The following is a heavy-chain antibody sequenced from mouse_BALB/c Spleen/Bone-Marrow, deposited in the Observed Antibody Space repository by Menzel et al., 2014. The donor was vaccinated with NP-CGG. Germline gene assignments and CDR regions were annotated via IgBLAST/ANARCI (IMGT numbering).Heavy chain of an antibody. J-gene: IGHJ4*01. V-gene: IGHV5-6-5*01. CDR1: GFTFSSYA. CDR2: ISSGGST. Sequence: EVMLVESGGGLVKPGGSLKLSCAASGFTFSSYAMSWVRQTPEKRLEWVASISSGGSTYYPDSVKGRFTISRDNARNILYLQMSSLRSEDTAMYYCARVEDGYYVRAMDYWGQGISVTVSS. D-gene: IGHD2-3*01. CDR3: ARVEDGYYVRAMDY.